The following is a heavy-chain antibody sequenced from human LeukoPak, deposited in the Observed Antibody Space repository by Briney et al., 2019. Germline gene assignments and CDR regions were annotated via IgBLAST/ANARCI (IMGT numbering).Heavy chain of an antibody. J-gene: IGHJ6*03. CDR2: SLPVFGTV. CDR1: GVTFSSYA. CDR3: ATNPMTGYHLGDYYYFYMAV. V-gene: IGHV1-69*05. D-gene: IGHD1-20*01. Sequence: SVKVSCKASGVTFSSYAISWVRQAPGQGLEWVGGSLPVFGTVNSARKFQGRVTITKDDSTSTVYMELSSLRSEDTAVYYCATNPMTGYHLGDYYYFYMAVWAKGPRSPSP.